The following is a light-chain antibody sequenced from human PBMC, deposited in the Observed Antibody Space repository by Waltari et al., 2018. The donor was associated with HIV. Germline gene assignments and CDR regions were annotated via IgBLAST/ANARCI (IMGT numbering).Light chain of an antibody. CDR2: RID. J-gene: IGLJ1*01. CDR1: NSNIGRNF. V-gene: IGLV1-47*01. CDR3: ASWDDGLSGHV. Sequence: QSGLTQPPSVSGTPGQRLTTPCSGSNSNIGRNFVFWYRQLPGAAPSLLVYRIDQRTSCVVDRFSGSRSGASASLVIDGVRVEDEADYYWASWDDGLSGHVFGGGTTVSV.